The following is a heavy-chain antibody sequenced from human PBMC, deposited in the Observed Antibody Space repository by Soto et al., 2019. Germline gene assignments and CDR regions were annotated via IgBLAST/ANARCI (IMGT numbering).Heavy chain of an antibody. Sequence: GGSLRLSCAVSGFTFDDYAMHWVRQAPGRGLEWVSGISSNSAGVGYADSVKGRLTISRDNAKNSLYLQMNSLRPEDTALYYCAKVNIDDYYYMDVWGKGTMVTVSS. J-gene: IGHJ6*03. CDR2: ISSNSAGV. CDR3: AKVNIDDYYYMDV. V-gene: IGHV3-9*01. CDR1: GFTFDDYA.